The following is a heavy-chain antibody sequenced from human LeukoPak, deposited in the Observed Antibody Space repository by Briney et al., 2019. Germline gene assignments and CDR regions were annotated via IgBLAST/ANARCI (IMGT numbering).Heavy chain of an antibody. Sequence: GGSLRLSCAASGFTFSSYAMHWVRQAPGKGLEWVAVISYDGSNKYYADSVKGRFTISRDNSKNSLFLHMKNLRPEDAAVYYCAKDQGFCNGSGCYMDYYFDSWGQGTLVTVSS. J-gene: IGHJ4*02. CDR2: ISYDGSNK. V-gene: IGHV3-30-3*01. D-gene: IGHD2-2*02. CDR1: GFTFSSYA. CDR3: AKDQGFCNGSGCYMDYYFDS.